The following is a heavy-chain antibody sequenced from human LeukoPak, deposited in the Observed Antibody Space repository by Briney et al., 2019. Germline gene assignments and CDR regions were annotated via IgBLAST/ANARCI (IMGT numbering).Heavy chain of an antibody. CDR2: IKQDGSEK. CDR3: ARDQPSYYDYVWGSYRYTGIFDY. J-gene: IGHJ4*02. Sequence: GGSLRLFCAASGFTFSSYWMSWVRQAPGKGLEWVANIKQDGSEKYYVDSVKGRFTISRDNAKNSLYLQMNSLRAEDTAVYYCARDQPSYYDYVWGSYRYTGIFDYWGQGTLVTVSS. V-gene: IGHV3-7*01. D-gene: IGHD3-16*02. CDR1: GFTFSSYW.